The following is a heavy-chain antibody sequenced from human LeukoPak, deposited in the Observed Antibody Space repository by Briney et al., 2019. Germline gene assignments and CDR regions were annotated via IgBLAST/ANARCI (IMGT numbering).Heavy chain of an antibody. CDR3: ARVPRSGYSSLYYFDY. D-gene: IGHD6-13*01. Sequence: SETLSLTCAVYGGSFSGYHWSWIRQPPGKGLEWIGEINHSGSTNYNPSLKSRVTISVDTSKNQFSLKLSSVTAADTAVYYCARVPRSGYSSLYYFDYWGQGTLVTVSS. CDR2: INHSGST. CDR1: GGSFSGYH. V-gene: IGHV4-34*01. J-gene: IGHJ4*02.